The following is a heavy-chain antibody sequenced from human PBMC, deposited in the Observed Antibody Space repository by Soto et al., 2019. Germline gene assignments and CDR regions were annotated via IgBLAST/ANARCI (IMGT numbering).Heavy chain of an antibody. Sequence: KLQGRVTMPTDTSRSTAYMELRSLRSDDTAMYYCARDHEVRGSYYEYWGQGTLVTVSS. D-gene: IGHD1-26*01. J-gene: IGHJ4*02. V-gene: IGHV1-18*01. CDR3: ARDHEVRGSYYEY.